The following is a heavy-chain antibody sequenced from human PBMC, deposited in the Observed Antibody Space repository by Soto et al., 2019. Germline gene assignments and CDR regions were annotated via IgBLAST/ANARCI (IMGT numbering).Heavy chain of an antibody. CDR1: GFTFNTYA. V-gene: IGHV3-23*01. D-gene: IGHD3-3*01. Sequence: GGSLRLSCAASGFTFNTYAMTWVRQAPGKGLEWVSAISTSGDNTNYADSVKGRFTISRDNSKNTLDLQMNSLRAEDTAVYYCAKLGWSGYRSWFYYYMDVWGKGTTVTVSS. CDR2: ISTSGDNT. CDR3: AKLGWSGYRSWFYYYMDV. J-gene: IGHJ6*03.